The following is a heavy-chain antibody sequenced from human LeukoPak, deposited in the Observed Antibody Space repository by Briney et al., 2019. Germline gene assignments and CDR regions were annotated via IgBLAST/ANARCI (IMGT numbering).Heavy chain of an antibody. V-gene: IGHV6-1*01. CDR2: TYYRSKWYN. D-gene: IGHD6-19*01. J-gene: IGHJ4*02. Sequence: SQTLSLTCGVSGDSVSKNDAWNWIRQSPSRGLEWLGRTYYRSKWYNDYAESMEGRMTISQDTSKNQYSLHLNSVTPDDPAVYYCARDLGATGWHTFDYWGQGTLVTVSS. CDR3: ARDLGATGWHTFDY. CDR1: GDSVSKNDA.